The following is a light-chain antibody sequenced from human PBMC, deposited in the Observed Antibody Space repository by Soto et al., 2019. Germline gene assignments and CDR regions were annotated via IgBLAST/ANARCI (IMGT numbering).Light chain of an antibody. Sequence: IGLPQTHGTLSLSPGERATLSCRASQSVGSDLVWYRQKPGQAPRLLIYGASTRATGIPARFSGSGSGTEFTLTISSLQSEDFAVYYCQQYNNWWTFGQGTKVDIK. CDR3: QQYNNWWT. CDR2: GAS. CDR1: QSVGSD. J-gene: IGKJ1*01. V-gene: IGKV3-15*01.